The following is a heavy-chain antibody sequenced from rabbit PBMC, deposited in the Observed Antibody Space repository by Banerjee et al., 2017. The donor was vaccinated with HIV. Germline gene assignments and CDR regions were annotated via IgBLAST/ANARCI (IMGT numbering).Heavy chain of an antibody. Sequence: QEQLEESGGDLVKPEGSLTLTCTASGFSFSSSYWICWVRQAPGKGLEWIACIYAGSSDSTDYANWAKGRFTISKTSSTTVTLQMTSLTAADTATYFCARDLAGVIGWNFGLWGPGTLVTVS. CDR1: GFSFSSSYW. V-gene: IGHV1S45*01. CDR2: IYAGSSDST. J-gene: IGHJ4*01. CDR3: ARDLAGVIGWNFGL. D-gene: IGHD4-1*01.